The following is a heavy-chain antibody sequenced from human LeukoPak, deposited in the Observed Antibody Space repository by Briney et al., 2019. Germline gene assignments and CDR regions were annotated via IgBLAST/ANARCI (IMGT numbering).Heavy chain of an antibody. CDR3: AKTEQLVGGVDY. D-gene: IGHD6-6*01. CDR2: ISGSGGST. Sequence: GGSLRLSCAASGFTFSSYGMSWVRQAPGKGLEWVSAISGSGGSTYYADSVKGRFTISRDNSKNTLYLQMNSLRAEDTAVYYCAKTEQLVGGVDYWGQGTLVTVSS. CDR1: GFTFSSYG. J-gene: IGHJ4*02. V-gene: IGHV3-23*01.